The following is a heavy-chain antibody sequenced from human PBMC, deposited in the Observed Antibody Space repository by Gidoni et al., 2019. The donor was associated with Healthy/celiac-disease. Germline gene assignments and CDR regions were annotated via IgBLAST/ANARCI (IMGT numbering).Heavy chain of an antibody. J-gene: IGHJ5*02. CDR1: GYSFTSYW. D-gene: IGHD3-10*01. V-gene: IGHV5-51*01. Sequence: EVQLVQSGAEVKKPGASLQISCKGSGYSFTSYWIGWVRQMPGKGLEWMGIIYPGDSDTRYSPSFQGQVTISADKSISTAYLQWSSLKASDTAMYYCARHYYGSGRLDWFDPWGQGTLVTVSS. CDR2: IYPGDSDT. CDR3: ARHYYGSGRLDWFDP.